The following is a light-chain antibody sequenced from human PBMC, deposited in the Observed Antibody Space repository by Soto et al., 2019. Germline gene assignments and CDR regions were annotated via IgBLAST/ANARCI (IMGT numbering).Light chain of an antibody. CDR2: DVS. J-gene: IGKJ5*01. Sequence: DIVLTQSPGTLSLSPGERATLSCRASQSVRSTYFAWYQQKSGQSPRLLIYDVSSRAAGVPSRFSGTGSETDFTLTISGLQSEDSAIYFCQQYNNWPFSFGQGTRLEIK. V-gene: IGKV3-15*01. CDR1: QSVRSTY. CDR3: QQYNNWPFS.